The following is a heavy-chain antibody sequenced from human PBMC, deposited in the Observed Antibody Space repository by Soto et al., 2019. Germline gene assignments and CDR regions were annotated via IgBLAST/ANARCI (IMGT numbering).Heavy chain of an antibody. CDR2: ISARGDKT. D-gene: IGHD3-3*01. V-gene: IGHV3-23*01. Sequence: GGSLRLSCATSGFSFSNYPMTWVRQAPGKGLEWVSTISARGDKTYYAGSVKGRFTVSRDNSKNTLYLHMNTLGAEDTAIYYCTNYAFNGNPKPGAFEHWGQGTPVTVSS. CDR3: TNYAFNGNPKPGAFEH. J-gene: IGHJ4*02. CDR1: GFSFSNYP.